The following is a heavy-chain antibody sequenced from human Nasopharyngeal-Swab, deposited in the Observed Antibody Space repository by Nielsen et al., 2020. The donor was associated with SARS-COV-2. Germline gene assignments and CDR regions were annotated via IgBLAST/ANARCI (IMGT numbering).Heavy chain of an antibody. CDR3: ARDEGAHNS. J-gene: IGHJ4*02. D-gene: IGHD3-16*01. CDR1: GDSVSRNSAA. V-gene: IGHV6-1*01. CDR2: TCYRSKWYS. Sequence: SQTRSLTCDISGDSVSRNSAAWNWIRQSPSRGLEWLGKTCYRSKWYSQYSVSVRGRISINPDTSTNQFSLQLNSVTPEDTAVYYCARDEGAHNSWGQGTLVTVSS.